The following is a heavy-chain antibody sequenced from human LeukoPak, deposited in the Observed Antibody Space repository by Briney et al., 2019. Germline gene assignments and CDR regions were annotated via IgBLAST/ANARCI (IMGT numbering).Heavy chain of an antibody. CDR1: GGSITDSY. Sequence: SDTLSLTCTVSGGSITDSYWSWIRQSPGKGLEWIGYISYSGSTNYSPSLRSRVTISADTSRNQFSLKLSSVTAADTAVFYCARVIRAEENPTFDIWGQGTMVTVSS. CDR3: ARVIRAEENPTFDI. J-gene: IGHJ3*02. D-gene: IGHD2-21*01. CDR2: ISYSGST. V-gene: IGHV4-59*08.